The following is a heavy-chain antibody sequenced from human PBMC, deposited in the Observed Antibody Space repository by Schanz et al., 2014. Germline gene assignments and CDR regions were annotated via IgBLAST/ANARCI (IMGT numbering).Heavy chain of an antibody. CDR1: GFIFNDYY. J-gene: IGHJ3*01. CDR3: ARGREVVAKIFDV. Sequence: QVQLVESGGGLVKPGGSLRLSCAASGFIFNDYYMNWIRQAPGKGLEWVSAISGSGGSTYYADSVKGRFTISRDNSRKTLYLQMNSLRADDTAVYYCARGREVVAKIFDVWGQGTMVTVSS. D-gene: IGHD3-22*01. CDR2: ISGSGGST. V-gene: IGHV3-11*01.